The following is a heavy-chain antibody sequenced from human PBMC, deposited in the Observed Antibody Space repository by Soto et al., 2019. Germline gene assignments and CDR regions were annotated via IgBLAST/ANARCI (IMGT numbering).Heavy chain of an antibody. V-gene: IGHV3-30*18. CDR1: GFTFRGYG. CDR2: ISYDGSIK. CDR3: ANSEYSRYKNIDV. Sequence: QVQLVESGGGVVQPGRSLRLSCAASGFTFRGYGMHWVRQAPCRGLEWVALISYDGSIKYYADSVRGRFTISRDNSKNTLYLQMNSLRAEDTAVYYCANSEYSRYKNIDVWGQGTTVTVSS. D-gene: IGHD5-18*01. J-gene: IGHJ6*02.